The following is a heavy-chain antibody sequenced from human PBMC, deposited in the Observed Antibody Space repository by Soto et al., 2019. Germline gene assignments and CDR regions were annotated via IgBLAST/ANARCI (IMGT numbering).Heavy chain of an antibody. CDR1: GDISPRYG. CDR2: INFYNGVT. CDR3: AGDHGNYGTIAQ. V-gene: IGHV1-18*01. J-gene: IGHJ4*02. D-gene: IGHD4-17*01. Sequence: QVQLVQSGPEVKKPGALVKVSCKASGDISPRYGISWVRQAPGQGLEWLGWINFYNGVTNYVQSLQGRVSLTTDSSTSTVYMEVRSLRIDDTAVYYCAGDHGNYGTIAQWGQGTLVTVSS.